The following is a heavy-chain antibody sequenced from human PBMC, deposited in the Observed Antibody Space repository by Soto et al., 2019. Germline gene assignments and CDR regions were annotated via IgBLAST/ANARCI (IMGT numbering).Heavy chain of an antibody. CDR3: ARAYGDYVSIDS. V-gene: IGHV1-46*02. CDR1: GYNFNTYH. Sequence: ASVKVSCKASGYNFNTYHLYWVRQAPGQGLDWMGRITPIGGNTTYAQKFQGRVTLTRDTSTSTVYMELSSLRSEDTAMYYCARAYGDYVSIDSWGQG. D-gene: IGHD4-17*01. CDR2: ITPIGGNT. J-gene: IGHJ4*02.